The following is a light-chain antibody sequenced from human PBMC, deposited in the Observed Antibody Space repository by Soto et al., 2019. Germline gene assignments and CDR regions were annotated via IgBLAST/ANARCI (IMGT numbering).Light chain of an antibody. Sequence: EIVMTQSPATLSVSPGERATLSCRASQSVSSSLAWYQQKPGQAPRLLISGASTRATDIPARFSGSGSGTEFTITISSLQSEDFAVYYCQQYNSWPPYTFGQGTKLEIK. CDR3: QQYNSWPPYT. V-gene: IGKV3-15*01. J-gene: IGKJ2*01. CDR2: GAS. CDR1: QSVSSS.